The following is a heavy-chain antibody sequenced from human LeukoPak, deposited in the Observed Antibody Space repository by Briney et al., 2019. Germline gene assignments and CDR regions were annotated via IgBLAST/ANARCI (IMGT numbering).Heavy chain of an antibody. D-gene: IGHD6-6*01. Sequence: GGSLRLSCAASGFTFDDHGMSWVRQAPGKGLEWVSGINWNGGSTRYADSVKGRFTISRENAKNSLYLQMNSLRAEDTALYYCARRYSSSSKGFDYWGQGTLVTVSS. CDR2: INWNGGST. CDR1: GFTFDDHG. CDR3: ARRYSSSSKGFDY. J-gene: IGHJ4*02. V-gene: IGHV3-20*04.